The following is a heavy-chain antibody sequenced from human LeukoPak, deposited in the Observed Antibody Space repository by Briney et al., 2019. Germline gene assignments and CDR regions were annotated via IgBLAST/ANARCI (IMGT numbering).Heavy chain of an antibody. CDR3: ARDWPLRSSGYPSGFDP. CDR2: IIPIFGTA. D-gene: IGHD3-22*01. J-gene: IGHJ5*02. Sequence: GASVKVSCKASGGTFSSYAISWVRQAPGQGLEWMGGIIPIFGTANYAQKFQGRVTITADESTSTAYMELSSLRSEDTAVYYCARDWPLRSSGYPSGFDPWGQGTLVTVSS. V-gene: IGHV1-69*13. CDR1: GGTFSSYA.